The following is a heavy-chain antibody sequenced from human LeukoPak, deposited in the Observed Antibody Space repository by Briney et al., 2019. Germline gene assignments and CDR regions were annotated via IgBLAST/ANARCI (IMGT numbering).Heavy chain of an antibody. Sequence: QPGGSLRLSCAASGFTFSIYWMHWVRQAPGKGLVWVSRINSDGSSTSYADSAKGRFTISRDNAKNTLYLQMNSLRAEDTAVYYCARDEDWSGYYGAFDIWGQGTMVTVSS. CDR3: ARDEDWSGYYGAFDI. V-gene: IGHV3-74*01. J-gene: IGHJ3*02. CDR2: INSDGSST. D-gene: IGHD3-3*01. CDR1: GFTFSIYW.